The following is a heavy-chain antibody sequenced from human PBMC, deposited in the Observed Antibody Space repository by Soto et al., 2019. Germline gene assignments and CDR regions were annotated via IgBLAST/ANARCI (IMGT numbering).Heavy chain of an antibody. CDR1: GGSISSSSYC. D-gene: IGHD2-2*01. CDR3: ASLGYCSSTSCFGYYYYMDV. V-gene: IGHV4-39*01. Sequence: SETLSLTCTFSGGSISSSSYCWGWIRQPPGKGLEWIGSIYYSGSTYYNPSLKSRVTISVDTSKNQFSLKLSSVTAADTAVYYCASLGYCSSTSCFGYYYYMDVWGKGTTVTVSS. CDR2: IYYSGST. J-gene: IGHJ6*03.